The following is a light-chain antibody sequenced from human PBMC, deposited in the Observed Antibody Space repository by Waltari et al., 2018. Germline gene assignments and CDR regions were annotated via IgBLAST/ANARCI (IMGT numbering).Light chain of an antibody. Sequence: QSALTQPRSVSGSPGQSVTISCTGTSSDVGGYNYVSWHQQHPGKAPKVMIYDVSKWPSGVPDRFSGSKSGNTASLTISGLQAEDEADYYRSSYAGSYIFTVFGGGTKLTVL. CDR1: SSDVGGYNY. J-gene: IGLJ2*01. V-gene: IGLV2-11*01. CDR3: SSYAGSYIFTV. CDR2: DVS.